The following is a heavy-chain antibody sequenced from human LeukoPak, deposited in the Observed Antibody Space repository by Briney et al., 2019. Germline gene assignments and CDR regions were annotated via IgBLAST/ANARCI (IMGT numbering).Heavy chain of an antibody. CDR2: INPSGGST. Sequence: ASVKVSCKASGYTFTSYYMHWVRQAPGQGLEWMGIINPSGGSTSYAQKFQGRVTMTRDTSTSTVYMELSSLRSEDTAVYYCARERGIVATRRYYFDYWGQGTQVTVSS. CDR3: ARERGIVATRRYYFDY. D-gene: IGHD5-12*01. V-gene: IGHV1-46*01. CDR1: GYTFTSYY. J-gene: IGHJ4*02.